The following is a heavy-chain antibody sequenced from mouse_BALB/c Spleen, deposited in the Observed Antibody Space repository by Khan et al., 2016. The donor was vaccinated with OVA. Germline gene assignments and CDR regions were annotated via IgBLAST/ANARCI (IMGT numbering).Heavy chain of an antibody. CDR1: GFSLTSYG. CDR2: IWAGGSK. Sequence: QMQLEESGPGLVAPSQSLSITCTVSGFSLTSYGVHWVRQPPGKGLEWLGVIWAGGSKTYNSALMTRLSIRKDNSKSQVFLKMNSLQTDDTATYYCARNREPDYFDYWGQGTTLTVSS. V-gene: IGHV2-9*02. J-gene: IGHJ2*01. CDR3: ARNREPDYFDY.